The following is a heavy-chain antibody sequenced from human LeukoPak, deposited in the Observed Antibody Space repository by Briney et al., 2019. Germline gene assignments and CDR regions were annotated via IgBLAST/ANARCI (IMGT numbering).Heavy chain of an antibody. V-gene: IGHV1-46*01. CDR2: INPSGGST. J-gene: IGHJ4*02. D-gene: IGHD4-23*01. CDR3: ARVDPTVVYDY. CDR1: GYTFTSYY. Sequence: VASVKVSCKASGYTFTSYYMHWVRQAPGQGLEWMGIINPSGGSTSYAQKFQGRVTMTRDMSTSTVYMELSSLRSEDTAVYYCARVDPTVVYDYRGQGTLVTVSS.